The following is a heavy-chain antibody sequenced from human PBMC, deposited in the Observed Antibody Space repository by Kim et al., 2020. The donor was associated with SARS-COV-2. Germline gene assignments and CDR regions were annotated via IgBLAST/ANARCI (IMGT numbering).Heavy chain of an antibody. V-gene: IGHV3-15*01. D-gene: IGHD4-17*01. CDR1: GFTFSNAW. Sequence: GGSLRLSCAASGFTFSNAWMSWVRQAPGKGLEWVGRIKSKTDGGTTDYAAPVKGRFTISRDDSKNTLYLQMNSLKTEDTAVYYCTTAEDYGDSPLFDYWGQGTLVTVSS. J-gene: IGHJ4*02. CDR3: TTAEDYGDSPLFDY. CDR2: IKSKTDGGTT.